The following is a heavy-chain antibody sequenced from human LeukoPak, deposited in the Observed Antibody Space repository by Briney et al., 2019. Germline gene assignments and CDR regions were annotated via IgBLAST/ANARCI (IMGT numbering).Heavy chain of an antibody. Sequence: GGSLRLSCAASGFTFSSYSTNWVRQAPGEGLEWVSSISSSSSYIYYADSVKGRFTISRDNAKNSLYLQMNSLRAEDTAVYYCARDPPDCSSTSCFIYFDYWGQGTLVTVSS. CDR2: ISSSSSYI. CDR3: ARDPPDCSSTSCFIYFDY. V-gene: IGHV3-21*01. CDR1: GFTFSSYS. D-gene: IGHD2-2*01. J-gene: IGHJ4*02.